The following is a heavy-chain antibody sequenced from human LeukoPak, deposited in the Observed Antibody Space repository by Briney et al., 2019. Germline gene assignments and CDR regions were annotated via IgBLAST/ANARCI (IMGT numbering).Heavy chain of an antibody. CDR1: GYSTSSGYY. CDR3: ARLGGSGTDY. V-gene: IGHV4-38-2*02. D-gene: IGHD3-10*01. CDR2: IYHSGST. J-gene: IGHJ4*02. Sequence: SETLSLTCNVSGYSTSSGYYWGWIRQPPGKGLEWIGNIYHSGSTYYNPSLKSRVTISVDTSKNQFSLKLSSVTAADTAVYYCARLGGSGTDYWGQGTLVTVSS.